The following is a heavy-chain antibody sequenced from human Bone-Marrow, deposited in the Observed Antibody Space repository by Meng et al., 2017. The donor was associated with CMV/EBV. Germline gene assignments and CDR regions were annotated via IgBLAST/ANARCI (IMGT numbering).Heavy chain of an antibody. J-gene: IGHJ3*02. V-gene: IGHV1-69*10. CDR1: GGTFSSYA. CDR3: ADYGGDYAAFDI. Sequence: SVKVSCKASGGTFSSYAISWVRQAPGQGLEWMGGIIPILGIANYAQKFQGRVTITTDESTSTAYMELSSLRSEDTAVYYCADYGGDYAAFDIWGQGTMVTVSS. D-gene: IGHD4/OR15-4a*01. CDR2: IIPILGIA.